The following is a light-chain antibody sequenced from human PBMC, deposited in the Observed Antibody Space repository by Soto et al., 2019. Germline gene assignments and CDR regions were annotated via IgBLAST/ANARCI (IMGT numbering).Light chain of an antibody. CDR1: QSISSW. CDR2: DAS. CDR3: QQYNSS. Sequence: GDRVTITCRASQSISSWLAWYQQKPGKAPKLLIYDASSLESGVPSRFSGSGSGTEFTLTISSLQPDDFATYYCQQYNSSFGQGTKVDI. J-gene: IGKJ1*01. V-gene: IGKV1-5*01.